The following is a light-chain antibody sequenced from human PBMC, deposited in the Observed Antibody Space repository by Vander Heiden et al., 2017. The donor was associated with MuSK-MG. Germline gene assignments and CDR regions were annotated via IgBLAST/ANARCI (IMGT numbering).Light chain of an antibody. CDR2: RNN. J-gene: IGLJ2*01. V-gene: IGLV1-44*01. Sequence: QSVLTQPPSASGTPGQRVTFSCSGSNFNIGSNAVNWYQQVPGTAPKLLSYRNNQRPSGVPDRFSGSKSGTSASLAISGLQSEDEADYYCASWDDTLNGHVVFGGGTKLTVL. CDR1: NFNIGSNA. CDR3: ASWDDTLNGHVV.